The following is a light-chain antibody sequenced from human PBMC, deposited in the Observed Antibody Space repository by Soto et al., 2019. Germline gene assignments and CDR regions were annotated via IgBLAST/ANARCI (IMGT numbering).Light chain of an antibody. CDR1: QSVSSN. Sequence: EIVMTQSPATLSVSPGERATLSCRASQSVSSNLGWYQQKPGQAPRHLIYGASTRATGIPARFSGSGSGTEFTLTISSLQSEDFAVYYCQQYNNWPRTFGQGTKVEIK. CDR2: GAS. J-gene: IGKJ1*01. CDR3: QQYNNWPRT. V-gene: IGKV3-15*01.